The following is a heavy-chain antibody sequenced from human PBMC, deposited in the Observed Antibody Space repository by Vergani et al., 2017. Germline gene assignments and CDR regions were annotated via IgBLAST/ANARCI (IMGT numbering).Heavy chain of an antibody. J-gene: IGHJ6*02. CDR1: GGTFSSYA. V-gene: IGHV1-69*01. Sequence: QVQLVQSGAEVKKPGSSVKVSCKASGGTFSSYAISWVRQAPGQGLEWMGGITPIFGTANYAQEFQGRVTLTADESTSTAHMELSSLGSEDTPVYYCAGADTAMVAPNHYYYYCGMDVWGQGTTVTVSS. CDR2: ITPIFGTA. CDR3: AGADTAMVAPNHYYYYCGMDV. D-gene: IGHD5-18*01.